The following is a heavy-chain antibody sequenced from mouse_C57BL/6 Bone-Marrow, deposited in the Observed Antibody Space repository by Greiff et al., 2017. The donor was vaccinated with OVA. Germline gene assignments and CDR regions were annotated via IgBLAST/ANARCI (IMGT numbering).Heavy chain of an antibody. J-gene: IGHJ3*01. CDR1: GYTFTSYW. CDR2: IYPGNSDT. V-gene: IGHV1-5*01. CDR3: TRRGRGYGSSTGFAY. Sequence: EVKLVESGTVLARPGASVKMSCKTSGYTFTSYWMHWVKQRPGQGLEWIGAIYPGNSDTSYNQKFKGKATLTAVTSASTAYMELSSLTNEDSAVYYCTRRGRGYGSSTGFAYWGQGTLVTVSA. D-gene: IGHD1-1*01.